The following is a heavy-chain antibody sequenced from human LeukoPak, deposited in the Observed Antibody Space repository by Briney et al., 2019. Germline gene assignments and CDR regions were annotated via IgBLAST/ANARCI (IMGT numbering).Heavy chain of an antibody. V-gene: IGHV4-39*01. CDR1: GGSISSSSYY. CDR3: ARHAARRSVAGTVRLYYFDY. J-gene: IGHJ4*02. Sequence: SETLSLTCTVSGGSISSSSYYWGWIRQPPGKGLEWIGSIYYSGSTYYNPSLKSRVTISVDTSKNQFSLKLSSVTAADTAVYYCARHAARRSVAGTVRLYYFDYWGQGTLVTVSS. D-gene: IGHD6-19*01. CDR2: IYYSGST.